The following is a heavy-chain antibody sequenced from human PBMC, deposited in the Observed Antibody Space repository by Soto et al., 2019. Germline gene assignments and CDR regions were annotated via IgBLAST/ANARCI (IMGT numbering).Heavy chain of an antibody. Sequence: QVQLQESGPGLVKPSQTLSLTCTVSGGSISSGGYYWSWIRQHPGKGLEWIGYIYYSGSTYYNPSLKSRVTISVDTSKNQFSLKLSSVTAADTAVYYCARDPHPLRFGTRGMDVWGQGTTVTVSS. CDR3: ARDPHPLRFGTRGMDV. V-gene: IGHV4-31*03. J-gene: IGHJ6*02. D-gene: IGHD3-10*01. CDR1: GGSISSGGYY. CDR2: IYYSGST.